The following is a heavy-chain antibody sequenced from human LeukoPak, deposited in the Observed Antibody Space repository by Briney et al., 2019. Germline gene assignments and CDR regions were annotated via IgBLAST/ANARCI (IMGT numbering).Heavy chain of an antibody. CDR3: VPSANYYYFDY. J-gene: IGHJ4*02. CDR1: GYTFTNYY. Sequence: ASVKVSCKASGYTFTNYYMHWVRQAPGLGFEWMGWINPKSGGTSYPQKFQGRLTMTRDTSISTAYMELSRLRSDDTAVYYCVPSANYYYFDYWGQGTLVTVSS. V-gene: IGHV1-2*02. CDR2: INPKSGGT. D-gene: IGHD1-26*01.